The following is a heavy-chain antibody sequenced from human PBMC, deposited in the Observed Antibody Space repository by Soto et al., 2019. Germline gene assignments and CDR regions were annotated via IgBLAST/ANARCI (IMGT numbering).Heavy chain of an antibody. CDR1: GYTFTSYA. CDR2: INAGNGNT. V-gene: IGHV1-3*01. J-gene: IGHJ5*02. D-gene: IGHD3-22*01. Sequence: ASVKVSRKASGYTFTSYAMHWVRQAPGQRLEWMGWINAGNGNTKYSQKFQGRVTITRDTSASTAYMELSSLRSEDTAVYYCARDESPETYYYDSSGYYYGHNWFDPWGQGTLVTVSS. CDR3: ARDESPETYYYDSSGYYYGHNWFDP.